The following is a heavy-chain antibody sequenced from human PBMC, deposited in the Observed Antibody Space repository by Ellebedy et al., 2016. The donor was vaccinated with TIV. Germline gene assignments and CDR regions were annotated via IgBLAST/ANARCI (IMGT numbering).Heavy chain of an antibody. CDR2: ISGSGITT. J-gene: IGHJ4*02. CDR1: GFTLTSYA. V-gene: IGHV3-23*01. Sequence: GGSLRLXCAASGFTLTSYAMNWVRQAPGKGLEWVSSISGSGITTYYADSVKGRFTISRDNSKDTLYLQMNSLRAEDTAVYYCAKGRWNGDYWGQGTLVTVSS. D-gene: IGHD1-1*01. CDR3: AKGRWNGDY.